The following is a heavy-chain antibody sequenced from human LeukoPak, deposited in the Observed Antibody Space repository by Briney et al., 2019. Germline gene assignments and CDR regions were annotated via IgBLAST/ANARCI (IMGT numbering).Heavy chain of an antibody. J-gene: IGHJ4*02. CDR1: GFTFSSYG. V-gene: IGHV3-30*02. Sequence: PGGSLRLSCAASGFTFSSYGMHWVRQAPGKGLEWVAFIRYDGSNKDYADSVKGRFTISRDNSKNTLYLQMNSLRVEDTAVYYCVKDHEDDILAYYFDYWGQGTLVTVSS. D-gene: IGHD3-9*01. CDR2: IRYDGSNK. CDR3: VKDHEDDILAYYFDY.